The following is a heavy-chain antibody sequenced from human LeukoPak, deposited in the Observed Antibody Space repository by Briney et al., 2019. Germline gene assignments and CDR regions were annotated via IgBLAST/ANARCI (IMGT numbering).Heavy chain of an antibody. Sequence: GGSLRLSCAASGYTLSIFWMSWVRQAPGKGREWVANMKQDASEEHYVDSVKGRFTISRDNAKNSLYLQMNSLRAEDTAVYYCARDPLGDRYGSTAEYFQNWGQGTLGTVSS. V-gene: IGHV3-7*01. D-gene: IGHD5-18*01. CDR2: MKQDASEE. J-gene: IGHJ1*01. CDR1: GYTLSIFW. CDR3: ARDPLGDRYGSTAEYFQN.